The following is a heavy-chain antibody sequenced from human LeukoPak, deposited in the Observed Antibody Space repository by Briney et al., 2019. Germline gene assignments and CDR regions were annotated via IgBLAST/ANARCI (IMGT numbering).Heavy chain of an antibody. Sequence: SETLSLTCAVYGGSFSGYYWSWIRQPPGKGLEWIGEINHSGSTNYNPSLKSRVTISVDTSKNQFSLKLSSVTAADTAVYYCASPRQVPAWGSYSSSSMGFWGKGPRSPSP. V-gene: IGHV4-34*01. CDR3: ASPRQVPAWGSYSSSSMGF. J-gene: IGHJ6*03. CDR1: GGSFSGYY. D-gene: IGHD3-16*01. CDR2: INHSGST.